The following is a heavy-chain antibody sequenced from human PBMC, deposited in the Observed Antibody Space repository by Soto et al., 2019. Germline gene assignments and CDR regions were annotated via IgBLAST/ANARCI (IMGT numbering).Heavy chain of an antibody. CDR2: LNTNTNTT. J-gene: IGHJ5*02. V-gene: IGHV1-8*01. CDR3: AREVVETSSLWLDP. Sequence: ASVKVSCKTSGYTFSNYASSWVRQAPGQGLEWVGWLNTNTNTTDSAEVFEGRVSLTWDTSISTAYMQLNSLKIDDTAVYYCAREVVETSSLWLDPWGQGTLVTVSS. CDR1: GYTFSNYA. D-gene: IGHD6-6*01.